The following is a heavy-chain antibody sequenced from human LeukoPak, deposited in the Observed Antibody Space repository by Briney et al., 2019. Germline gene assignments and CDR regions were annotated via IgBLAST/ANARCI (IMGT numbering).Heavy chain of an antibody. J-gene: IGHJ4*02. CDR3: ARDLSGGNCSSTSCRKRFDY. D-gene: IGHD2-2*01. V-gene: IGHV3-7*01. CDR1: GFTFSSEW. Sequence: PGGSLRLSCAASGFTFSSEWMSWVRQAPGKGLEWVANIKQDGSEKYYVDSVKGRFTISRDNAKNSLYLQMNSLRAEDTAVYYCARDLSGGNCSSTSCRKRFDYWGQGTLVTVSS. CDR2: IKQDGSEK.